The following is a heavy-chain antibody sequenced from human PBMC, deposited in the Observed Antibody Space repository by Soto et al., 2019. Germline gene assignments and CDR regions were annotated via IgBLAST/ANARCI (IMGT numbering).Heavy chain of an antibody. CDR1: GYSFTRYY. D-gene: IGHD3-22*01. J-gene: IGHJ5*02. V-gene: IGHV1-2*02. CDR3: ARDPYYDSKGYYYVGWFDP. Sequence: ASVQVSCKASGYSFTRYYMQWVRQAAGQGLEWMGWINPNSGGTNYEQKFQRRVTMTRDTSIRTAYLELSRLRFDDQAVYSWARDPYYDSKGYYYVGWFDPSGQRTLVTVSP. CDR2: INPNSGGT.